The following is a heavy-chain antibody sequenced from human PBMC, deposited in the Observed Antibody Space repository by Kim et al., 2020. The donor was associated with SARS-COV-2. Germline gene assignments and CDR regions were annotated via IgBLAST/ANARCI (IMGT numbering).Heavy chain of an antibody. Sequence: GGSLRLSCAASGFTFSNAGMSWVRQAPGKGLEWVGRIKSKTDGGTTDYAAHVKGRFTISRDDSKNTLYLQMNSLKTEDTAVYYCTTKSRDGYNSYVDYWGQGTPVTVSS. CDR1: GFTFSNAG. V-gene: IGHV3-15*01. D-gene: IGHD5-12*01. J-gene: IGHJ4*02. CDR3: TTKSRDGYNSYVDY. CDR2: IKSKTDGGTT.